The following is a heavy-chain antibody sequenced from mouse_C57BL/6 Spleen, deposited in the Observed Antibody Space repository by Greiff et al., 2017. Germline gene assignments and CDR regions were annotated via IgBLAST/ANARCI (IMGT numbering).Heavy chain of an antibody. CDR3: ARRYDYGPHYYAMDY. Sequence: EVKLVESGGGLVKPGGSLKLSCAASGFTFSDYGMHWVRQAPEKGLEWVAYISSGSSTIYYADTVKGRFTISRDNAKNTLFLQMTSLRSEDTAMYYCARRYDYGPHYYAMDYWGQGTSVTVSS. CDR2: ISSGSSTI. D-gene: IGHD2-4*01. V-gene: IGHV5-17*01. CDR1: GFTFSDYG. J-gene: IGHJ4*01.